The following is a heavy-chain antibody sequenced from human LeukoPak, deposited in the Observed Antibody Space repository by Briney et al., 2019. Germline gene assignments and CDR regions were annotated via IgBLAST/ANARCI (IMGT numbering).Heavy chain of an antibody. D-gene: IGHD1-7*01. J-gene: IGHJ4*02. V-gene: IGHV1-18*01. CDR3: ARYPLSYTGNWHYFFDY. CDR1: GYSFSSYG. Sequence: ATVKVSCKASGYSFSSYGITWVRQAPGQGLEWLGWITASNGNTNYAQKLQGRVTMTSDTSTSTAYMDLRSLTPDDTAFYYCARYPLSYTGNWHYFFDYWGQGTLLTVAS. CDR2: ITASNGNT.